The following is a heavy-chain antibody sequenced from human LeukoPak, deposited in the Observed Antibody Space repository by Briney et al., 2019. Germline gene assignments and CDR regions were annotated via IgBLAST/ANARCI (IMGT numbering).Heavy chain of an antibody. V-gene: IGHV3-74*03. Sequence: GGSLRLSCAASGFTLRIHWMHWVRQTPGKGLVWVSRISSDGSSTTYADSVKGRFTISRDNAKNTLYLQMNNLRAEDTAMYYCARDQRVTGRPDIDYWGQGTLVIVSS. CDR2: ISSDGSST. J-gene: IGHJ4*02. CDR3: ARDQRVTGRPDIDY. CDR1: GFTLRIHW. D-gene: IGHD6-6*01.